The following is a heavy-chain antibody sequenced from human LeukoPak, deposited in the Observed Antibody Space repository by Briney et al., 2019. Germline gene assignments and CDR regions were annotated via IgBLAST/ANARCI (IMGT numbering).Heavy chain of an antibody. CDR1: GFTFSSYW. D-gene: IGHD3-9*01. Sequence: GGSLRLSCAASGFTFSSYWMHWVRQAPGKGLVWASRINSDGSSTSYADSVKGRFTISRDNAKNTLYLQMNSLRAEDTAVYYCARSTRYFDWTDYYYGMDVWGQGTTVTVSS. CDR3: ARSTRYFDWTDYYYGMDV. CDR2: INSDGSST. V-gene: IGHV3-74*01. J-gene: IGHJ6*02.